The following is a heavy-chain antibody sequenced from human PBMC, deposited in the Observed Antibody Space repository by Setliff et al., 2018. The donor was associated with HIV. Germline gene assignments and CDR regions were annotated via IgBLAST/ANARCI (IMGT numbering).Heavy chain of an antibody. CDR3: ARDSGSSSYYYYYMDV. J-gene: IGHJ6*03. V-gene: IGHV5-10-1*01. Sequence: GESLKISCKGSGYSFGSYWITWVRQMPGQGLEWMGRINPYDSNTNYRPSFQGHVSMSVDKSISTTYLQRSSLNASDTAMYYCARDSGSSSYYYYYMDVWGKGTTVTVS. CDR2: INPYDSNT. CDR1: GYSFGSYW. D-gene: IGHD1-26*01.